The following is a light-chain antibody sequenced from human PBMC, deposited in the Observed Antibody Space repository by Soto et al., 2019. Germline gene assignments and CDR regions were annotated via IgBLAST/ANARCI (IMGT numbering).Light chain of an antibody. V-gene: IGKV3-15*01. CDR3: QEYDEWPLP. CDR1: QSVSNN. Sequence: EIVMTQSPATLSVSPGERATLSCRASQSVSNNLAWYQQKPGQAPSLLIYHASTGATGSPARFRGSGSGTELTLTTSSVHSEDLAVFYCQEYDEWPLPFGGGTKVEIK. J-gene: IGKJ4*01. CDR2: HAS.